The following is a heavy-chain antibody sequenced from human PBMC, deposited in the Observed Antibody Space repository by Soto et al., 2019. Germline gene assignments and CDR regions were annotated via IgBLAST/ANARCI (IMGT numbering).Heavy chain of an antibody. J-gene: IGHJ3*02. CDR2: IYYSGST. Sequence: SETLSLTCTVSGGSISSYYWSWIRQPPGKGLEWIGYIYYSGSTNYNPSLKSRVTISVDTSKNQFSLKLSSVTAADTAVYYCAREGEYCSGGSCRAGGAFDIWGQGTMVTVSS. V-gene: IGHV4-59*01. D-gene: IGHD2-15*01. CDR1: GGSISSYY. CDR3: AREGEYCSGGSCRAGGAFDI.